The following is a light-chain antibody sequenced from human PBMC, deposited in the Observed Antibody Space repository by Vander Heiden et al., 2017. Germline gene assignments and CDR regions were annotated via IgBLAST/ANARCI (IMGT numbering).Light chain of an antibody. CDR2: EDN. Sequence: QSAPTQPAPVSGSPGQSITISCTGTSSDVGSYNLVSWYQQHPGKAPKLMIYEDNKRPSGVSNRFSGSKSGNTASLTISGLQAEDEADYYCCSFAGSGTLVFGGGTKLTVL. CDR1: SSDVGSYNL. V-gene: IGLV2-23*01. J-gene: IGLJ2*01. CDR3: CSFAGSGTLV.